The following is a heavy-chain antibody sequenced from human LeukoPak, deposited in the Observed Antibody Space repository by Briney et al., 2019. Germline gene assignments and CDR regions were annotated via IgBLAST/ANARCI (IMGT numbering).Heavy chain of an antibody. V-gene: IGHV4-34*01. CDR3: ARDLRFLEWFSKLSWFDP. Sequence: SETLSLTCAVYGGSFSGYYWSWIRQPPGKGLEWIGSIYYSGSTYYDPSLKSRVTISVDTSKNQFSLKLSSVTAADTAVYYCARDLRFLEWFSKLSWFDPWGQGTLVTVSS. CDR1: GGSFSGYY. CDR2: IYYSGST. J-gene: IGHJ5*02. D-gene: IGHD3-3*01.